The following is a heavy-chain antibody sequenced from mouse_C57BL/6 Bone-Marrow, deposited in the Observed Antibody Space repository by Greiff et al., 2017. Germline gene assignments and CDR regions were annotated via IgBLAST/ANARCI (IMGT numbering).Heavy chain of an antibody. CDR3: ARSIYYYGSSPYAMDY. V-gene: IGHV1-64*01. CDR1: GYTFTSYW. J-gene: IGHJ4*01. D-gene: IGHD1-1*01. CDR2: IHPNSGST. Sequence: QVHVKQPGAELVKPGASVKLSCKASGYTFTSYWMHWVKQRPGQGLEWIGMIHPNSGSTNYNEKFKSKATLTVDKSSSTAYMQLSSLTSEDSAVYYCARSIYYYGSSPYAMDYWGQGTSVTVSS.